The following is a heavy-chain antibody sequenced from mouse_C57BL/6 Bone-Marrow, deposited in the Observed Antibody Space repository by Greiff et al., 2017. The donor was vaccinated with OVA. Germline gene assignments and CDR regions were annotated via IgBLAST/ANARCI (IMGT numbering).Heavy chain of an antibody. CDR3: ARYYYGTAYYFDY. CDR2: IYIGNGYT. J-gene: IGHJ2*01. V-gene: IGHV1-58*01. CDR1: GYTFTSYG. Sequence: VHVKQSGAELVRPGSSVKMSCKTSGYTFTSYGINWVKQRPGQGLEWIGYIYIGNGYTEYNEKFKGKATLTSDTSSSTAYMQRSSLTSEDSAIYFCARYYYGTAYYFDYWGQGTTLTVSS. D-gene: IGHD1-1*01.